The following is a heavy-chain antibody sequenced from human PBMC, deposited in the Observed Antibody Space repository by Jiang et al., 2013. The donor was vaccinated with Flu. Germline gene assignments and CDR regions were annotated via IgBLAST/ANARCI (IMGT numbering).Heavy chain of an antibody. CDR2: INAGNGNT. CDR3: ARDLYGDHDAFDI. D-gene: IGHD4-17*01. V-gene: IGHV1-3*01. CDR1: GYTFTSYA. J-gene: IGHJ3*02. Sequence: SVKVSCKASGYTFTSYAMHWVRQAPGQRLEWMGWINAGNGNTKYSQKFQGRVTITRDTSASTAYMELSSLRSEDTAVYYCARDLYGDHDAFDIWGQGTMVTVSS.